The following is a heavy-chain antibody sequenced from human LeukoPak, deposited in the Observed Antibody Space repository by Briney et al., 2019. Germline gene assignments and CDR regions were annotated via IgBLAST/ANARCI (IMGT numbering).Heavy chain of an antibody. CDR3: ARDYYYDSSGPRGAFDP. J-gene: IGHJ6*04. Sequence: QPGGSLRLSCAASGFTFSSYAMHWVRQAPGKGLEWVAVISYDGSNKYYADSVKGRFTISRDNSKNTLYLQMNSLRAEDTAVYYCARDYYYDSSGPRGAFDPWGTGTTVTVSS. CDR2: ISYDGSNK. D-gene: IGHD3-22*01. CDR1: GFTFSSYA. V-gene: IGHV3-30*04.